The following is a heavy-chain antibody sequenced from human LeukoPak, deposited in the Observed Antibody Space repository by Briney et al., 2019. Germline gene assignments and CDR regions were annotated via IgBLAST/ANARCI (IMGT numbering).Heavy chain of an antibody. Sequence: SETLSLTCAVYGGSFSGYYWSWIRRPPGKGLEWIGEINHSGSTNYNPSLKSRVTISVDTSKNQFSLKLSSVTAADTAVYYCARSFLWYYYDSSGYLGFDYWGQGTLVTVSS. CDR2: INHSGST. V-gene: IGHV4-34*01. CDR1: GGSFSGYY. CDR3: ARSFLWYYYDSSGYLGFDY. J-gene: IGHJ4*02. D-gene: IGHD3-22*01.